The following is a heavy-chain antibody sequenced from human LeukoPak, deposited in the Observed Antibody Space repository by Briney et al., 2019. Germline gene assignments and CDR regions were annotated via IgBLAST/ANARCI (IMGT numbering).Heavy chain of an antibody. CDR3: ARDGDWGFGEFVGAFDI. D-gene: IGHD3-10*01. V-gene: IGHV3-53*01. Sequence: GGSLRLSCAASGFTVSSNYMSWVRQAPGEGLEWASVIYSGGSTYYADSVKGRFTISRDNSKNTLYLQMNSLRAEDTAVYYCARDGDWGFGEFVGAFDIWGQGTMVTVSS. CDR2: IYSGGST. CDR1: GFTVSSNY. J-gene: IGHJ3*02.